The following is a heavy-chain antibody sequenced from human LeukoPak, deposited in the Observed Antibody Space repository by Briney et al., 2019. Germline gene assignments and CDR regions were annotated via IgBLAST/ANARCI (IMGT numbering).Heavy chain of an antibody. V-gene: IGHV4-39*01. CDR2: IYYSGST. D-gene: IGHD2-2*01. J-gene: IGHJ4*02. CDR1: GGSICSSSYY. Sequence: SGTPSLTCTVSGGSICSSSYYLGWIRQPPGKGLEWIGSIYYSGSTYYTPSLKSRVTISVDTSKNHFPLKLSSVTAADTAVYYCARHQLRSYGDYFDYWGQGTLVTVSS. CDR3: ARHQLRSYGDYFDY.